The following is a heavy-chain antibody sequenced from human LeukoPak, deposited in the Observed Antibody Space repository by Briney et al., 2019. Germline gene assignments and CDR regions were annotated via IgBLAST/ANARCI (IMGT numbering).Heavy chain of an antibody. Sequence: GGSLRLSCAASGFTFSSYAMHWVRQAPGKGLEWVAVISYDGSNKYYADSVKGRFTISRDNSKNTLYLQMNSLRAEDTAVYYCAREFYGGNLVFSFDYWRQGTLVTVSS. CDR2: ISYDGSNK. CDR1: GFTFSSYA. J-gene: IGHJ4*02. D-gene: IGHD4/OR15-4a*01. CDR3: AREFYGGNLVFSFDY. V-gene: IGHV3-30*04.